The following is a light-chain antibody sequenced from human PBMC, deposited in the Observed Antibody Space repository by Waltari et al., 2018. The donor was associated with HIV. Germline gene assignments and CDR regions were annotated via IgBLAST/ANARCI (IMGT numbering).Light chain of an antibody. J-gene: IGLJ3*02. Sequence: QSVLPQSPPVSGAPGRRVTISRPGSRTNLGAGYDITRYQQLPGTDPRLLIHGNTNRPSGVPDRFSGSKSGTSASLAITGLQAEDEADYYCQSYDSSLSGWVFGGGTKLTVV. CDR1: RTNLGAGYD. CDR2: GNT. V-gene: IGLV1-40*01. CDR3: QSYDSSLSGWV.